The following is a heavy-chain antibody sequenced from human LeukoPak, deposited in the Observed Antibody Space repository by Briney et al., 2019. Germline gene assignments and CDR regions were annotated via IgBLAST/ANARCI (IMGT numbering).Heavy chain of an antibody. J-gene: IGHJ3*02. CDR3: ARGIAARRGGAFDI. CDR2: IYTSGST. V-gene: IGHV4-4*07. CDR1: GGSISSYY. Sequence: SETLSLTCTVSGGSISSYYWSWIRQPAGKGLEWIGRIYTSGSTNYNPSLKSRVTVSVDTSKNQFSLKLSSVTAADTAVYYCARGIAARRGGAFDIWGQGTMVTVSS. D-gene: IGHD6-6*01.